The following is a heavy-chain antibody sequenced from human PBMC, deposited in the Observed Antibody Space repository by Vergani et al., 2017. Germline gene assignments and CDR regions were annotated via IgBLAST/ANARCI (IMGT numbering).Heavy chain of an antibody. CDR1: GFTFDDYT. J-gene: IGHJ4*02. CDR3: AKDAMIDGYNSWGVDY. D-gene: IGHD5-24*01. CDR2: ISWDGGST. V-gene: IGHV3-43*01. Sequence: EVQLVESGGVVVQPGGSLRLSCAASGFTFDDYTMHWVRQAPGKGLEWVSLISWDGGSTYYADSVKGRFTISRDNSKNSLYLQMNSLRTEDTALYYCAKDAMIDGYNSWGVDYWGQGTLVTVSS.